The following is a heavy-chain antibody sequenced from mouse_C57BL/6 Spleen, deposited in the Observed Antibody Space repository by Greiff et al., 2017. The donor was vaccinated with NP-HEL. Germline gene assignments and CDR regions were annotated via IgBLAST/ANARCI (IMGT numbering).Heavy chain of an antibody. CDR1: GYTFTDYN. Sequence: VQLQQSGPELVKPGASVKMSCKASGYTFTDYNMHWVKQSHGKSLEWIGYINPNNGGTSYNQKFKGTAPLTVNKSSSTAYMELRSLTSEDSAVYYCARERHYYGSRNYYAMDYWGQGTSVTVSS. V-gene: IGHV1-22*01. CDR3: ARERHYYGSRNYYAMDY. J-gene: IGHJ4*01. CDR2: INPNNGGT. D-gene: IGHD1-1*01.